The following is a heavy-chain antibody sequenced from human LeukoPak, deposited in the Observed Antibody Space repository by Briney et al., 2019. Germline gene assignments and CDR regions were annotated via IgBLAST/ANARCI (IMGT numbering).Heavy chain of an antibody. D-gene: IGHD3-3*01. CDR3: ARQPNLRFFLW. CDR2: TYYRGRT. CDR1: GGSLSSSSYY. J-gene: IGHJ4*02. Sequence: SETLSLTCTVSGGSLSSSSYYWGWIRQPPGKGLEWIGSTYYRGRTFSNPSLKSRVTIMVDTSKNQFSLKLSSVTAADTAVYYCARQPNLRFFLWWGQGSLVTVSS. V-gene: IGHV4-39*01.